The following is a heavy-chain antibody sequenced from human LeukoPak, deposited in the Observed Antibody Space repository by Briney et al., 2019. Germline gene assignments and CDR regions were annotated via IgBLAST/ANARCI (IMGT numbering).Heavy chain of an antibody. Sequence: GGSLRLSCAASGFTFSDTWMHWVRQAPGKGLVWVSRIRSDGSDTRYAESVKGRFTISRDNAKNTLYLQMNSLRAEDTAVYYCARDWFDAIDYWGQGTLVTVSS. CDR3: ARDWFDAIDY. CDR2: IRSDGSDT. V-gene: IGHV3-74*01. D-gene: IGHD3-10*01. J-gene: IGHJ4*02. CDR1: GFTFSDTW.